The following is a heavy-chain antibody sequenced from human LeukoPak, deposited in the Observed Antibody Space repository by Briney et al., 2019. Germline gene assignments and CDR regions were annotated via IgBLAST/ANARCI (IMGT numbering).Heavy chain of an antibody. CDR3: ARQEAAYDY. Sequence: SETLSLTCTVSGGSISSSSYYWGWIRQPPGKGLEWIGSIYSSGSTYYNPSLKSRVTISVDTSKNQFSLKLSSVTAADTAVYYCARQEAAYDYWSQGTLVTVSS. CDR2: IYSSGST. J-gene: IGHJ4*02. V-gene: IGHV4-39*01. D-gene: IGHD2-15*01. CDR1: GGSISSSSYY.